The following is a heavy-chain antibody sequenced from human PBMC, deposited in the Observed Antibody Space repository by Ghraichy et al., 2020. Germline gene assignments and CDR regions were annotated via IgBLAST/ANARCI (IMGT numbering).Heavy chain of an antibody. Sequence: SETLSLTCTVSGYSISSGYYWGWIRQPPGKGLEGIGSIYQSGSTDYNPSLKSRVTLSIDTSKNQFSLKLSSVTATDTAVYYCARGDRRVSLRVVSNNWFDPWGQGTLVIVSS. V-gene: IGHV4-38-2*02. D-gene: IGHD3-22*01. J-gene: IGHJ5*02. CDR3: ARGDRRVSLRVVSNNWFDP. CDR2: IYQSGST. CDR1: GYSISSGYY.